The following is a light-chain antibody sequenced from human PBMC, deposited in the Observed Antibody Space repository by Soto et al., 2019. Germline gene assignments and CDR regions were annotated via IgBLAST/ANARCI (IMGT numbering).Light chain of an antibody. CDR2: GAS. V-gene: IGKV3-15*01. J-gene: IGKJ3*01. Sequence: EIVMTQSPATLSVSPGERATLSCRASQSVYNTLAWFQQKPGQAPRLLIYGASTRATGIPARFSGSGSGTEFTLTISSLQSEDFAVYYCQQYNNWPPVTFGPGTKVDI. CDR1: QSVYNT. CDR3: QQYNNWPPVT.